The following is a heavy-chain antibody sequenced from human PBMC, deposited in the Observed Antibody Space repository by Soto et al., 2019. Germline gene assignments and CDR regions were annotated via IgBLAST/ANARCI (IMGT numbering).Heavy chain of an antibody. Sequence: GALRLSCAASVFTFSSYAMHWGREGPGKGLEWVAVISYDGINKYYADSVKGRFTISRDNSKNTLYLQMNSLRAEDTAVYYCAREGIVGATNYYYGMDVWGQGTTVTVSS. CDR2: ISYDGINK. CDR3: AREGIVGATNYYYGMDV. D-gene: IGHD1-26*01. V-gene: IGHV3-30-3*01. CDR1: VFTFSSYA. J-gene: IGHJ6*02.